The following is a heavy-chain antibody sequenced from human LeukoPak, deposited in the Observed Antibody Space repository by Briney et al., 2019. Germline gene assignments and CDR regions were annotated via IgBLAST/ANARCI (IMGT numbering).Heavy chain of an antibody. Sequence: GGSLRLSCAASGFTFSNYWMTWLRQAPGKGLEWVADISHDGSEIFYVDSVKGRFTFSRDNAENSLYVQMNNLRADDTAVYYCARDRLWELRAFDIWGQGTMVTVCS. J-gene: IGHJ3*02. V-gene: IGHV3-7*04. CDR3: ARDRLWELRAFDI. CDR1: GFTFSNYW. D-gene: IGHD3-16*01. CDR2: ISHDGSEI.